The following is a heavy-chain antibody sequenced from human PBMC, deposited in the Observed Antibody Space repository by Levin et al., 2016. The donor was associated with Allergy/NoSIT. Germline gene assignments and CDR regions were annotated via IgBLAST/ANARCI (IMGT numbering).Heavy chain of an antibody. CDR3: ARDKYTYYFDT. Sequence: GESLKISCAASEFTFNNYAMGWVRQAPGKGLEWVSSITGSSDDTFYADSVKGRFTISRDNSKDTLYLQMSSLRAEDTALYYCARDKYTYYFDTWGQGTLVTVSS. J-gene: IGHJ4*02. V-gene: IGHV3-23*01. CDR1: EFTFNNYA. D-gene: IGHD1-1*01. CDR2: ITGSSDDT.